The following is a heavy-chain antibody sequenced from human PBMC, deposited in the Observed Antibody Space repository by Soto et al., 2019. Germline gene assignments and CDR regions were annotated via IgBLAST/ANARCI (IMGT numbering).Heavy chain of an antibody. D-gene: IGHD4-17*01. Sequence: QLQLQESGPGLVKPSENLSLTCTVSGGSISSSSYYWGWIRQPPGKGLEWIGSIYYSGSTYYNPSLKSRVTISVDTSKNQFSLKLSSVTAADTAVYYCARHQPSTVNDAFDIWGQGTMVTVSS. V-gene: IGHV4-39*01. CDR3: ARHQPSTVNDAFDI. J-gene: IGHJ3*02. CDR2: IYYSGST. CDR1: GGSISSSSYY.